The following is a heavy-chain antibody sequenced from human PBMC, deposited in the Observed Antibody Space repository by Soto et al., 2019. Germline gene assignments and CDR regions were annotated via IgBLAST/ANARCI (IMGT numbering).Heavy chain of an antibody. D-gene: IGHD2-2*01. Sequence: SETLSLTCAVSGYSISSGYYWGWIRQPPGKGLEWIGSIYHSGSTYYNPSLKSRVTISVDTSKNQFSLKLSSVTAADTAVYFCARDKVNIVVVPPATGGGMDVWGQGTTVTVSS. CDR3: ARDKVNIVVVPPATGGGMDV. V-gene: IGHV4-38-2*02. CDR1: GYSISSGYY. J-gene: IGHJ6*02. CDR2: IYHSGST.